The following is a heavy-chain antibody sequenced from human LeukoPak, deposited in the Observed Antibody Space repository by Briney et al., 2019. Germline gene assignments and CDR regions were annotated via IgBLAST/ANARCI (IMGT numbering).Heavy chain of an antibody. D-gene: IGHD6-19*01. CDR3: AREPRETAVAGITGD. J-gene: IGHJ4*01. Sequence: SETLSLTCTVSGDFLSSCDYYWGWIRQSPGKGLTWIGSIYYSGSTLYNASFESRVTMSVDTSKNQFSLKLSSVTAADTAVDHGAREPRETAVAGITGDWGQGTLVTVSS. CDR1: GDFLSSCDYY. CDR2: IYYSGST. V-gene: IGHV4-39*02.